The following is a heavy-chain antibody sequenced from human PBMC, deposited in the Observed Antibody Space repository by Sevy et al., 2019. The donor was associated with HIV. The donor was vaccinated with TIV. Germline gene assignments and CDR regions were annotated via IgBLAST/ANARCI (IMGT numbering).Heavy chain of an antibody. CDR1: GFTLSNYG. J-gene: IGHJ3*02. CDR3: ASLPNNYYDRGGYSGDDAFDI. CDR2: IWNDMTNK. Sequence: GGSLRLSCAASGFTLSNYGMHWVRQAPGKGLEWVATIWNDMTNKYYADSAKGRFTISRDNSKNTLFLQMNSLRAEDTAVYYWASLPNNYYDRGGYSGDDAFDIWGQGTMVTVSS. V-gene: IGHV3-33*02. D-gene: IGHD3-22*01.